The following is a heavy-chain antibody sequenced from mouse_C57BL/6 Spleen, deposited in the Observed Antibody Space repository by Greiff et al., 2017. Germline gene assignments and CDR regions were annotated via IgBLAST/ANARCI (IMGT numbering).Heavy chain of an antibody. Sequence: QVQLQQPGAELVKPGASVKLSCKASGYTFTSYWMHWVKQRPGQGLEWIGMIHPNSGSTNYNEKVKSKATLTVDKSSSTAYMQLSSLTSEDSAVYYCARGNYYGRDYWGQGTTLTVSS. J-gene: IGHJ2*01. V-gene: IGHV1-64*01. CDR1: GYTFTSYW. D-gene: IGHD1-1*01. CDR2: IHPNSGST. CDR3: ARGNYYGRDY.